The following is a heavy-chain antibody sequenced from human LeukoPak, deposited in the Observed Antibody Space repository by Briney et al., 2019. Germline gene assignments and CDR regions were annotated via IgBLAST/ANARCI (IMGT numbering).Heavy chain of an antibody. CDR3: ARDYPTFGVVTIFDY. J-gene: IGHJ4*02. V-gene: IGHV3-74*01. D-gene: IGHD3-3*01. CDR2: INSDGSDT. CDR1: GFTFSSYW. Sequence: GGSLRLSCAASGFTFSSYWIHWVRQAPRKGLVWVSRINSDGSDTTYADSVKGRFTISRDNSKSTLYLQMNSLRAEDTAVYYCARDYPTFGVVTIFDYWGQGTLVSVSS.